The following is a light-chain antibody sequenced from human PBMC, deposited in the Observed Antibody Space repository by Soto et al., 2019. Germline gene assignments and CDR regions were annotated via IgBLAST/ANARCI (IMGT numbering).Light chain of an antibody. J-gene: IGKJ5*01. Sequence: DIVVTQTTLSLSVTPGQPASISCRASQSVSNNLAWYQQKPGQAPRLLIYGASTRATAIPARFSGSGSGTEFTLTISSLQSEDFAVYFCQQYDNWPYTFGQGTRLEI. CDR1: QSVSNN. V-gene: IGKV3-15*01. CDR3: QQYDNWPYT. CDR2: GAS.